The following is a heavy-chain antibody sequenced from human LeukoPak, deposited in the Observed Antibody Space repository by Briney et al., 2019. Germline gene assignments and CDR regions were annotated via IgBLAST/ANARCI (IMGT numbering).Heavy chain of an antibody. Sequence: SETLSLTCTVSGYSISSGYYWGWIRQPPGKGLEWIGYIYYSGSTNYNPSLKSRVTISVDTSKNQFSLKLSSVTAADTAVYYCARFYGDRLFDYWGQGTLVTVSS. CDR2: IYYSGST. J-gene: IGHJ4*02. V-gene: IGHV4-38-2*02. CDR3: ARFYGDRLFDY. D-gene: IGHD4-17*01. CDR1: GYSISSGYY.